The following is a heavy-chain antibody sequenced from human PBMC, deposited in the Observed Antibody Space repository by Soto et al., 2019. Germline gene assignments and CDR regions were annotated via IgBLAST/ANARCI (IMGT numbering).Heavy chain of an antibody. V-gene: IGHV3-23*01. CDR2: ISGSGGST. J-gene: IGHJ6*02. CDR3: AELNIPQSEYYYYSMDV. Sequence: GGSLRLSCAASGFTFSSCAMSWVRQAPGKGLEWVSAISGSGGSTYYADSVKGRFTISRDNSKNTLYLQMNSLRAEDTAVYYCAELNIPQSEYYYYSMDVWGQGTTVTVSS. CDR1: GFTFSSCA.